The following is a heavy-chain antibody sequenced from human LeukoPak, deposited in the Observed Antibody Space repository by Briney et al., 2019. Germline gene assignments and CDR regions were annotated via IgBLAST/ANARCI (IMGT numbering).Heavy chain of an antibody. V-gene: IGHV1-2*02. CDR2: INPNSGGT. D-gene: IGHD3-10*01. Sequence: ASVKVSCKASGYTFTGYYMHWVRQAPGQGLEWMGWINPNSGGTNYAQKFQGRVTMTRDTSISTAYVELSRLRSDDTAVYYCARDRAMVRGVIGRAAYWGQGTLVTVSS. CDR1: GYTFTGYY. J-gene: IGHJ4*02. CDR3: ARDRAMVRGVIGRAAY.